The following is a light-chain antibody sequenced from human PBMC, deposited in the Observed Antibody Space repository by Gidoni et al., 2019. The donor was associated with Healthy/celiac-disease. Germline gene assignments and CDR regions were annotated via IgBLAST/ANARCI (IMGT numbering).Light chain of an antibody. J-gene: IGKJ5*01. Sequence: IKLTQTPSSLSASVGDRVTITCRASQGISSALAWYQQKPGKAPKLLIYDASSLETGVPSRFSGSGSGTDFTLTISSLQPEDFAAYYCQQFNSYPITFGQGTRLEIK. CDR2: DAS. V-gene: IGKV1-13*02. CDR3: QQFNSYPIT. CDR1: QGISSA.